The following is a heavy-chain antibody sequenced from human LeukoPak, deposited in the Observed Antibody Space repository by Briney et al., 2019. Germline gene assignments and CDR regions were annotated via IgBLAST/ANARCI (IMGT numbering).Heavy chain of an antibody. J-gene: IGHJ4*02. CDR3: ARDYVDDIPMIKDY. Sequence: ASVKVSCKASGYTFTSYHMHWVRQAPGQGLEWMGKINLSGGSTTYTQKFQGRVTMTRDTSTSTVYMELSSLRSEDTAVYYCARDYVDDIPMIKDYWGQGTLVTVSS. D-gene: IGHD2-8*01. V-gene: IGHV1-46*01. CDR2: INLSGGST. CDR1: GYTFTSYH.